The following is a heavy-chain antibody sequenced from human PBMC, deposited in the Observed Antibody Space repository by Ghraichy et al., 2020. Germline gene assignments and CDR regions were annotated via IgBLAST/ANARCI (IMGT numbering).Heavy chain of an antibody. CDR3: ARGPRGKQWLVPGLRYYYYMDV. CDR2: INHSGST. Sequence: SETLSLTCAVYGGSFSGYYWSWIRQPPGKGLEWIGEINHSGSTNYNPSLKSRVTISVDTSKNQFSLKLSSVTAADTAVYYCARGPRGKQWLVPGLRYYYYMDVWGKGTTVTVSS. CDR1: GGSFSGYY. V-gene: IGHV4-34*01. D-gene: IGHD6-19*01. J-gene: IGHJ6*03.